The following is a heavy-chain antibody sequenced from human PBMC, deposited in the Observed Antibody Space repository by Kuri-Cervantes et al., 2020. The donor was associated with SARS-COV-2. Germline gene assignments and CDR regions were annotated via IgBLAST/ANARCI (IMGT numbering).Heavy chain of an antibody. D-gene: IGHD5/OR15-5a*01. V-gene: IGHV3-30*04. J-gene: IGHJ4*02. CDR3: ARGGGRRVYNALAS. CDR1: GFSFSTYA. CDR2: ISYDGSET. Sequence: GGSLRLSCAVSGFSFSTYAMHWVRQPPGKGPEWVAVISYDGSETFYADFVEGRFTISRDNSKNTLFLQMSSLGGDDTAVYSCARGGGRRVYNALASWGQGIPVTVSS.